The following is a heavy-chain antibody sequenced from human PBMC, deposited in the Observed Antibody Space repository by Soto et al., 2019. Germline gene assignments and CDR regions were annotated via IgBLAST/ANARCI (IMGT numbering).Heavy chain of an antibody. J-gene: IGHJ6*02. CDR1: GGSISNDDFY. V-gene: IGHV4-30-4*08. CDR3: ARATTVTSSFFYYGLDV. CDR2: IYYNGNT. Sequence: QVQLQESGPGLVKPSQTLSLTCTVSGGSISNDDFYWSWIRQPPGKVLEWIGHIYYNGNTYYNPSLKSRLTMSLDTSQNQFSLHLSSVIAADSASYFCARATTVTSSFFYYGLDVWGQGTTVTVSS. D-gene: IGHD4-17*01.